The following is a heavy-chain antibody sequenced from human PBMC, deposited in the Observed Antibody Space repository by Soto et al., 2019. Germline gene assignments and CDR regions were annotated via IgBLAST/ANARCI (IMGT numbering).Heavy chain of an antibody. CDR3: AGAIDCSGGSCYGGY. CDR2: ISAYNGNT. CDR1: GYTFTSYG. J-gene: IGHJ4*02. Sequence: QVQLVQSGAEVKKPGASVKVSCKASGYTFTSYGISWVRQAPGQGLEWMGWISAYNGNTNYAQKLQGRVTMTTDTSTSTAYMERRSLRADDTAVYYCAGAIDCSGGSCYGGYWGQGTLVTVSS. D-gene: IGHD2-15*01. V-gene: IGHV1-18*01.